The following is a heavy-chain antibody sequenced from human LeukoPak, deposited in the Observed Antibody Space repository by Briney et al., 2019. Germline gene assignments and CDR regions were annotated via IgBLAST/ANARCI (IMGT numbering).Heavy chain of an antibody. V-gene: IGHV3-21*01. J-gene: IGHJ6*02. CDR3: ARSRAITIFGVVTPLGMDV. CDR2: ISSSSSYI. CDR1: GFTFSSYS. Sequence: TPGGSLRLSCAASGFTFSSYSMNWVRQAPGKGLEWVSSISSSSSYIYYADSVKGRFTISRDNAKNSLYLRMNSLRAEDTAVYYCARSRAITIFGVVTPLGMDVWGQGTTVTVSS. D-gene: IGHD3-3*01.